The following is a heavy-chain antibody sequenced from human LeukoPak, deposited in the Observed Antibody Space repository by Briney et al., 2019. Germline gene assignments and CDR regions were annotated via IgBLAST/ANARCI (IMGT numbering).Heavy chain of an antibody. V-gene: IGHV3-48*03. Sequence: GGSLRLSCAASGFTFSSYEMNWVRQAPGKGLEWLSYISSSGSTTHYADSVKGRFTISRDNVKNSLYVQMNSLRAEDTAVYYCARDEPNLYSGSLGWGQGTLVTVSS. D-gene: IGHD1-26*01. J-gene: IGHJ4*02. CDR2: ISSSGSTT. CDR1: GFTFSSYE. CDR3: ARDEPNLYSGSLG.